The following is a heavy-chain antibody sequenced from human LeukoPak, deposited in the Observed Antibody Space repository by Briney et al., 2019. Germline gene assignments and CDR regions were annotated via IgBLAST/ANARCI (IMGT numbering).Heavy chain of an antibody. CDR1: GYTFTSYG. V-gene: IGHV1-18*01. CDR3: AREAVLRYFDWYEAGKSRPPNWFDP. Sequence: ASVKVSCKASGYTFTSYGISWVRQAPGQGLEWMGWISAYNGNTNYAQKLQGRVTMTTDTSTSTAYMELGSLRSDDTAVYYCAREAVLRYFDWYEAGKSRPPNWFDPWGQGTLVTVSS. D-gene: IGHD3-9*01. CDR2: ISAYNGNT. J-gene: IGHJ5*02.